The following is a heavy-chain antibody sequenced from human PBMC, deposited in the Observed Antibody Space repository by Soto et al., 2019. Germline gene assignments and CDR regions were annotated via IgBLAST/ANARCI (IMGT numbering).Heavy chain of an antibody. CDR2: IIPILGIA. CDR3: ARGVYYDFWSGYHARDGIDV. V-gene: IGHV1-69*02. CDR1: GGTFSSYT. Sequence: ASVKVSCKASGGTFSSYTISWVRQAPGQGLEWMGRIIPILGIANYAQKFQGRVTITADKSTSTAYMELSSLRSEDTAVYYCARGVYYDFWSGYHARDGIDVWS. D-gene: IGHD3-3*01. J-gene: IGHJ6*02.